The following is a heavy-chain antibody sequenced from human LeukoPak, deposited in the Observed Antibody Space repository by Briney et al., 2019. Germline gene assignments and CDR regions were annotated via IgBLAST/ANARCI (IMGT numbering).Heavy chain of an antibody. V-gene: IGHV3-49*03. CDR3: TRRGAEVVPATLFDY. Sequence: GGSLRLSCTTSGFTFGDYSMNWFGQAPGKGLEGVGFIRRKAYGGTTEYAASVTGRFTISRDDSKSIAFLQMSSLKTEDTAVYYCTRRGAEVVPATLFDYWGQGTLVTVSS. CDR1: GFTFGDYS. J-gene: IGHJ4*02. CDR2: IRRKAYGGTT. D-gene: IGHD2-15*01.